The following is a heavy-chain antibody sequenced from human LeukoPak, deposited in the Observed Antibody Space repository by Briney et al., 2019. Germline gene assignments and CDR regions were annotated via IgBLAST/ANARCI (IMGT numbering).Heavy chain of an antibody. D-gene: IGHD6-6*01. Sequence: SETLSLTCTVSGGSISSHYWSWIRQPPGKGLEWIGYIYYSGSTNYNPSLKSRVTISVDTSKSQFSLKLSSVTAADTAVYYCARVEYSSSSYLDYWGQGTLVTVSP. V-gene: IGHV4-59*11. CDR2: IYYSGST. CDR1: GGSISSHY. J-gene: IGHJ4*02. CDR3: ARVEYSSSSYLDY.